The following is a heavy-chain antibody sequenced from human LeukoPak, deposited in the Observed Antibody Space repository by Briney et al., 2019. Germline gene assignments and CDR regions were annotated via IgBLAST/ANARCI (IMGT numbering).Heavy chain of an antibody. CDR2: ISAYNGNT. Sequence: ASVKVSCKASGYTFTSYGISWERQAPGQGLEWMGWISAYNGNTNYAQKLQGRVTMTTDTSTSTAYMELRSLRSDDTAVYYCARDFKPYSGSYFDYWGQGTLVTVSS. J-gene: IGHJ4*02. CDR3: ARDFKPYSGSYFDY. V-gene: IGHV1-18*01. CDR1: GYTFTSYG. D-gene: IGHD1-26*01.